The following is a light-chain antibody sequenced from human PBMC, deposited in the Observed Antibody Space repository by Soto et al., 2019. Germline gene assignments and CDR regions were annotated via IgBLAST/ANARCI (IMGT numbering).Light chain of an antibody. CDR2: GAS. Sequence: EIVLTQSPGTLSLSPGERATLSCRASQSVSSSYLAWYQQKPGQAPRLLIYGASSRATGIPDRFSGSGSGTHFTLTISKLEREDFAVYYCQQDGSSPPLTFGGVTTVEIK. CDR3: QQDGSSPPLT. CDR1: QSVSSSY. V-gene: IGKV3-20*01. J-gene: IGKJ4*01.